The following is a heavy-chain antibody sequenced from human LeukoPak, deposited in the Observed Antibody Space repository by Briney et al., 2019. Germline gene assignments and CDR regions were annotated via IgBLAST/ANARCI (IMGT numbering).Heavy chain of an antibody. CDR1: GFTFSSHS. CDR3: ASHTNYGGNPGDY. Sequence: GGSLRLSCAASGFTFSSHSMNWVRQAPGKGLEWVSSISSSSSYIYYADSVKGRFTISRDNAKNSLYLQMNSLRAEDTAVYYCASHTNYGGNPGDYWGQGTLVTVSS. CDR2: ISSSSSYI. J-gene: IGHJ4*02. D-gene: IGHD4-23*01. V-gene: IGHV3-21*01.